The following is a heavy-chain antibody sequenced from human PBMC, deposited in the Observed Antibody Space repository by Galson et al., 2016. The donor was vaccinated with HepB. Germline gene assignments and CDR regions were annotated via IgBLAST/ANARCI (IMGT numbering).Heavy chain of an antibody. V-gene: IGHV3-30-3*01. CDR2: ISYDGSNK. Sequence: SLRLSCAASGFTFSSYAMHWVRQAPGKGLEWVAVISYDGSNKYYADSVKGRFTISRDNSKNTLYLQMNSLRVEDTAMYYCASAYYIMGPFDNWGQGTLVTVS. CDR1: GFTFSSYA. J-gene: IGHJ4*02. D-gene: IGHD3-10*01. CDR3: ASAYYIMGPFDN.